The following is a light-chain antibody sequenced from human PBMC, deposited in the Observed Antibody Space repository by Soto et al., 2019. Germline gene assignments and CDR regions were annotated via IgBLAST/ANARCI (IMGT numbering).Light chain of an antibody. CDR1: QSVSSSY. CDR2: AAS. J-gene: IGKJ1*01. Sequence: EIVLTQSPGTLSLSPGERATLSCRASQSVSSSYLAWYQQKPGQAPRLLIYAASSRATGIPDRFSGGGSGTDFTLTISRLEPEDFAVYYCQQCGSLPGTFGQGTKVDIK. V-gene: IGKV3-20*01. CDR3: QQCGSLPGT.